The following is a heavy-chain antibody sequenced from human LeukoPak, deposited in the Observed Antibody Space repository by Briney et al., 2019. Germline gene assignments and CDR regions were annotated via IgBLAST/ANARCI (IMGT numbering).Heavy chain of an antibody. CDR2: ISRSGRNT. D-gene: IGHD2-2*02. Sequence: PGGSLRLSCAASGFTFSTYSMSWVRQAPGKGLEWVSFISRSGRNTDYADSVKGRFTISRDDAKNSLYLQLNSLRADDTAVYYCARDAPCTTSTCYKQIDSWGQGTLVTVSS. CDR1: GFTFSTYS. CDR3: ARDAPCTTSTCYKQIDS. J-gene: IGHJ4*02. V-gene: IGHV3-48*04.